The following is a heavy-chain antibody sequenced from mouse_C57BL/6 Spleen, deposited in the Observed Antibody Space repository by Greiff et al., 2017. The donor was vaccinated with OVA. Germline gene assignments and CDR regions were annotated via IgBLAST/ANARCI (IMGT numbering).Heavy chain of an antibody. Sequence: EVKLVESGGGLVKPGGSLKLSCAASGFTFSSYAMSWVRQTPEKRLEWVATISDGGSYTYYPDNVKGRFTISRDNAKNNLYLQMSHLKSEDTAMYYCARSYYSKIYAMDYWGQGTSGTVSS. J-gene: IGHJ4*01. CDR2: ISDGGSYT. D-gene: IGHD2-5*01. CDR1: GFTFSSYA. CDR3: ARSYYSKIYAMDY. V-gene: IGHV5-4*03.